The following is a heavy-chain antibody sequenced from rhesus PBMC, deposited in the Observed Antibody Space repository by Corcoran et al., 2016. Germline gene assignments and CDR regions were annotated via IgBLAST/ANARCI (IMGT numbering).Heavy chain of an antibody. CDR1: SDSISSNY. D-gene: IGHD3-16*01. V-gene: IGHV4-173*01. J-gene: IGHJ5-1*01. CDR3: ARDVVVITRRFDV. Sequence: QLQLQESGPGLVKPSETLSFTCDVSSDSISSNYWGWLRQPPGKGLEWIGRFSGSSGDTDSNPSLMRRVTMSTDTSKNQFSLRLSSVTAADTAVYYCARDVVVITRRFDVWGPGVLVTVSS. CDR2: FSGSSGDT.